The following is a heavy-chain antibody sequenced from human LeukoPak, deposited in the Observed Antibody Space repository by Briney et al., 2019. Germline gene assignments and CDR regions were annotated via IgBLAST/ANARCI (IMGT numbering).Heavy chain of an antibody. CDR1: GFTFSNAW. Sequence: NAGGSLRLSCAASGFTFSNAWMSRVRQAPGKGLEWVGRIKSKTDGGTTDYAAPVKGRFTISRDDSKNTLYLQMNSLKTEDTAVYYCTTVSGIVLMVYVDYWGQGTLVTVSS. CDR2: IKSKTDGGTT. J-gene: IGHJ4*02. CDR3: TTVSGIVLMVYVDY. D-gene: IGHD2-8*01. V-gene: IGHV3-15*01.